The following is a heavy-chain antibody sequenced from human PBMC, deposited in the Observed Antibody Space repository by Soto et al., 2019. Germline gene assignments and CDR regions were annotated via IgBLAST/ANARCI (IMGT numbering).Heavy chain of an antibody. D-gene: IGHD3-22*01. Sequence: SETLSLTCTVSGGSISSGDYYWSWIRQPPGKGLEWIGYIYYSGSTYYNPSLKSRVTISVDTSKNQFSMKLNTVTAAYTAVYYCARGSYYDSSGYYGPWGQGTLVTVSS. V-gene: IGHV4-30-4*01. J-gene: IGHJ5*02. CDR2: IYYSGST. CDR1: GGSISSGDYY. CDR3: ARGSYYDSSGYYGP.